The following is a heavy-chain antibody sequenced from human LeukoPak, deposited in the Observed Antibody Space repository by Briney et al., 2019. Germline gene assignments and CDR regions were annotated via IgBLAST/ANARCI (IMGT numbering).Heavy chain of an antibody. D-gene: IGHD3-10*01. J-gene: IGHJ4*02. CDR2: ISSSGST. CDR1: GGSVSGYF. Sequence: SETLSLTCSVSGGSVSGYFWSWIRQPPGKGLEWIGYISSSGSTKYNPSLKSRVTISVDTSKNQFSLELTSVTAADTAVYYCARVDMVRGYYFDYWGQGILVTVSS. V-gene: IGHV4-59*08. CDR3: ARVDMVRGYYFDY.